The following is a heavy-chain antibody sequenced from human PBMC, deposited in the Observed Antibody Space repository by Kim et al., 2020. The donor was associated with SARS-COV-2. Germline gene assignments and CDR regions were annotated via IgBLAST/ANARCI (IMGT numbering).Heavy chain of an antibody. D-gene: IGHD6-19*01. CDR1: GYTFISYT. V-gene: IGHV1-3*01. J-gene: IGHJ6*03. CDR3: ARDRCSGWYGNYYYHMDV. Sequence: ASVKVSCKASGYTFISYTMHWVRQAPGQRLEWMGWINAGNGNTKYSQKFQDRVTITRDTSASTAYMELSSLRPEDTAVYYCARDRCSGWYGNYYYHMDVWGKGTTVTVSS. CDR2: INAGNGNT.